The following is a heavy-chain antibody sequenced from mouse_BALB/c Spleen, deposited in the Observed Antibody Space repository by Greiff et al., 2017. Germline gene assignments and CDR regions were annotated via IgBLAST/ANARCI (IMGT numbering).Heavy chain of an antibody. CDR3: ARRYGYYAMDY. D-gene: IGHD2-14*01. CDR1: GYTFSSYW. V-gene: IGHV1-9*01. J-gene: IGHJ4*01. CDR2: ILPGSGST. Sequence: VQLQQSGAELMKPGASVKISCKATGYTFSSYWIEWVKQRPGHGLEWIGEILPGSGSTNYNEKFKGKATFTADTSSNTAYMQLSSLTSEDSAVYYCARRYGYYAMDYWGQGTSVTVSS.